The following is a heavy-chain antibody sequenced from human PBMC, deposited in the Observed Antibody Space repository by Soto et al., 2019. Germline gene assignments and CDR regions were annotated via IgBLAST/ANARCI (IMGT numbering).Heavy chain of an antibody. Sequence: SETQSPTSPVSGGSLSSYYWSWIPQPPGKGLEWIGYIYYSGSTNYNPSLKSRVTISVDTSKNQFSLQLNSVTPEDTAVYFCARTLSSSAENWFDPWGQGTLVTVSS. V-gene: IGHV4-59*12. D-gene: IGHD6-6*01. CDR3: ARTLSSSAENWFDP. CDR1: GGSLSSYY. J-gene: IGHJ5*02. CDR2: IYYSGST.